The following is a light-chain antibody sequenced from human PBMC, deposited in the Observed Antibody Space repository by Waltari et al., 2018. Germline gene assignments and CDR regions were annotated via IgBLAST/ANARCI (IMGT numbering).Light chain of an antibody. Sequence: QSALTQPPSASGSPGQSVTISCTGTSSDVGGYNYVSWYQQHPGKAPKLMIHELSKRPSGVADRLSGSKSGNTASLTVSGLHAEEEADYYCSSYAGSTNWVFGGGTKLTGL. V-gene: IGLV2-8*01. CDR3: SSYAGSTNWV. J-gene: IGLJ3*02. CDR1: SSDVGGYNY. CDR2: ELS.